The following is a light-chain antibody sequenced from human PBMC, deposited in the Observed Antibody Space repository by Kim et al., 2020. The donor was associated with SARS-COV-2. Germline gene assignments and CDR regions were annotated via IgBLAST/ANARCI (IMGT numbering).Light chain of an antibody. CDR1: SPNIGAGYD. J-gene: IGLJ3*02. CDR2: GNS. Sequence: VTISCTGSSPNIGAGYDVHWYQQLPGTAPKLLIYGNSNRPSGVPDRFSGSKSGTSASLAITGLQAEDEADYYCQSYDSSLSGYWVFGGGTKLTVL. V-gene: IGLV1-40*01. CDR3: QSYDSSLSGYWV.